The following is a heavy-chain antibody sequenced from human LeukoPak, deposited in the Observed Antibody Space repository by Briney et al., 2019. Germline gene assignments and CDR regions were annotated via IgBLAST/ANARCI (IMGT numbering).Heavy chain of an antibody. V-gene: IGHV1-18*01. J-gene: IGHJ6*02. CDR2: ISAYNGNR. Sequence: ASVKVSCKASGYTFTSYGISWVRQAPGQGLGWMGWISAYNGNRNYAQKLQGRVTMTTDTSTSTAYMELRSLRSDDTAVYYCARDPVGEQWLVDWSPYYYYGMDVWGQGTTVTVSS. D-gene: IGHD6-19*01. CDR3: ARDPVGEQWLVDWSPYYYYGMDV. CDR1: GYTFTSYG.